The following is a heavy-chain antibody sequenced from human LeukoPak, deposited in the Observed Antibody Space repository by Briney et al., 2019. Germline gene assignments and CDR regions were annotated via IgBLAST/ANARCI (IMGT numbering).Heavy chain of an antibody. CDR2: VYFSGST. V-gene: IGHV4-39*02. D-gene: IGHD1-26*01. CDR3: ARDKWEPPRFFDL. Sequence: PSETLSLTCTVSGGSISSRNHYWGWIRQSPGKALEWIGSVYFSGSTYNNPSLKSRVTMSIDTSGNQFYLLLKSVAAADTALYFCARDKWEPPRFFDLWGRGTLVTVSS. J-gene: IGHJ2*01. CDR1: GGSISSRNHY.